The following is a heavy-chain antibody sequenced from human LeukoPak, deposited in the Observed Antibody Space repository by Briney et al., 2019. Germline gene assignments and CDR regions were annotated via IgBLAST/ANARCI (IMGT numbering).Heavy chain of an antibody. J-gene: IGHJ4*02. D-gene: IGHD3-3*01. CDR2: IYYSGST. V-gene: IGHV4-61*01. CDR3: ARANYDFWSGYYWNYYFDY. Sequence: SETLSFTCTVSGGSVSSGSYYWSWIRQPPGKGLEWIGYIYYSGSTNYNPSLKSRVTISVDTSKNQFSLKLSSVTAADTAVYYCARANYDFWSGYYWNYYFDYWGQGTLVTVSS. CDR1: GGSVSSGSYY.